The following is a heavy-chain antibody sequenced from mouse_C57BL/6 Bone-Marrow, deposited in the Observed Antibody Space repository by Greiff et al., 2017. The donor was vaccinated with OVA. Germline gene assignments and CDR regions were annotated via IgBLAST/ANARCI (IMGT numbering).Heavy chain of an antibody. Sequence: QVHVKQSGAELVRPGASVKLSCKASGYTFTSYGISWVKQRTGQGLEWIGEIYPRSGNTYYNEKFKGKATLTVDKSSSTAYMELRSLTSEDSAVYFCARSIPPAWFAYWGQGTLVTVSA. J-gene: IGHJ3*01. V-gene: IGHV1-81*01. D-gene: IGHD5-1-1*01. CDR2: IYPRSGNT. CDR1: GYTFTSYG. CDR3: ARSIPPAWFAY.